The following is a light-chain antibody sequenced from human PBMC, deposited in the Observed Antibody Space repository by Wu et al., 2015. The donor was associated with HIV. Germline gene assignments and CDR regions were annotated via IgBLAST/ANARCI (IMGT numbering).Light chain of an antibody. V-gene: IGKV3-20*01. CDR3: QQYVSSPT. CDR1: QSVSSY. Sequence: EIVLTQSPATLSLSPGERATLSCRASQSVSSYLAWYHQKPGQAPRLLIYATSNRATGIPDRISGSGSGTLFTLTISRLEPEDSAVYFCQQYVSSPTFGQGTRLEIK. CDR2: ATS. J-gene: IGKJ5*01.